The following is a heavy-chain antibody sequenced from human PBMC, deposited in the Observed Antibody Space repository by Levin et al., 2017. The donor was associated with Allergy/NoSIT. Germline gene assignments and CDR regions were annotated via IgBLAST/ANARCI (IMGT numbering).Heavy chain of an antibody. D-gene: IGHD1-26*01. CDR3: ARETGEWERHYSRWYYLDC. Sequence: PSETLSLTCAISGDTVSSNSAAWNWIRQSPSRGLEWLGRTYYRSKWNSDYAVSVKSRISINPDTSKNQFSLQLNSVTPEDTAVYFCARETGEWERHYSRWYYLDCWGQGTLVTVSS. CDR2: TYYRSKWNS. J-gene: IGHJ4*02. CDR1: GDTVSSNSAA. V-gene: IGHV6-1*01.